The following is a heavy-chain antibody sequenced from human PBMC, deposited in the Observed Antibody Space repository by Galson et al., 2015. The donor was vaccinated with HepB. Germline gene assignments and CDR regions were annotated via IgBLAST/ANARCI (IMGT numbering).Heavy chain of an antibody. CDR2: IWYDGSNK. Sequence: SLRLSCAASGFTFSSYGMHWVRQAPGKGLEWVAVIWYDGSNKYYADSVKGRFTISRDNSKNTLYLQMNSLRAEDTAVYYCAREKRGYGDYGSFFDYWGQGTLVTVSS. J-gene: IGHJ4*02. V-gene: IGHV3-33*01. CDR1: GFTFSSYG. CDR3: AREKRGYGDYGSFFDY. D-gene: IGHD4-17*01.